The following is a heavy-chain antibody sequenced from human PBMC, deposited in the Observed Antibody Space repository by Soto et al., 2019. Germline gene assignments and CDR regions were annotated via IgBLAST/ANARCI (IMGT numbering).Heavy chain of an antibody. V-gene: IGHV1-18*01. CDR1: GYTFDTYG. D-gene: IGHD3-3*01. J-gene: IGHJ5*02. CDR2: IGAHNYDT. Sequence: QVQLVQSGAEVKKPGASVKVSCKASGYTFDTYGFSWVRQAPGQRLEWMGWIGAHNYDTNYAQNFQGRVTMTTDTSTTTSYMELRSLTSDDTAVYFCARDWRGAEGFDPWGQGTLVTVSS. CDR3: ARDWRGAEGFDP.